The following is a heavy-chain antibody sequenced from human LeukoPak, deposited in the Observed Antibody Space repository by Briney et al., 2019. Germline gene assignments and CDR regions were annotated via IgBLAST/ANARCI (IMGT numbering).Heavy chain of an antibody. J-gene: IGHJ3*02. V-gene: IGHV4-59*01. CDR3: ARDSYSLAYYYDSSGYRDAFDI. CDR1: GGSLSSYY. CDR2: IYYSGST. D-gene: IGHD3-22*01. Sequence: SETLSLTCTVSGGSLSSYYRSWIRQPPGKGLEWIGYIYYSGSTNYNPSLKSRVIMSVDTSKNQFSLKLSSVTAADTAVYYCARDSYSLAYYYDSSGYRDAFDIWGQGTMVTVSS.